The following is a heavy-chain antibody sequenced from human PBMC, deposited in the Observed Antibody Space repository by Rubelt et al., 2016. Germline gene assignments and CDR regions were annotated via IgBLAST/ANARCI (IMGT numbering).Heavy chain of an antibody. CDR2: YDGSNK. CDR3: ARVHEDGDGAFDI. D-gene: IGHD4-17*01. V-gene: IGHV3-33*05. J-gene: IGHJ3*02. Sequence: YDGSNKYYADSVKGRFTISRDNAKNSLYLQMNSLRAEDTAVYYCARVHEDGDGAFDIWGQGTMVTVSS.